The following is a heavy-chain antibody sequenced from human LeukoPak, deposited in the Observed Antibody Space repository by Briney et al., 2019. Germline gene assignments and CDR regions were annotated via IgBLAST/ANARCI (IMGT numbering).Heavy chain of an antibody. D-gene: IGHD2-15*01. J-gene: IGHJ5*02. CDR1: GGSFSGYY. Sequence: SETLSLTCAVYGGSFSGYYWSWIRQPPGKGLEWIGEINHSGSTNYNPSLKSRVTISVDTPKNQFSLKLSSVTAADTAVYYCARRFRDIVVVVAARRRGKFDPWGQGTLVTVSS. CDR2: INHSGST. CDR3: ARRFRDIVVVVAARRRGKFDP. V-gene: IGHV4-34*01.